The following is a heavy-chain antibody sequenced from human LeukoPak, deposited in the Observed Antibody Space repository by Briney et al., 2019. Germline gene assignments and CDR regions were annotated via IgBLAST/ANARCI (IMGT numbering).Heavy chain of an antibody. CDR2: MNPNSGNT. J-gene: IGHJ3*02. D-gene: IGHD5-12*01. V-gene: IGHV1-8*02. CDR3: SRDGYNYGAFDI. CDR1: GYTFTGYY. Sequence: ASVKVSCKASGYTFTGYYMHWVRQATGQGLEWMGWMNPNSGNTGYAQKFQGRVTMTRNTSISTAYMELSSLRSEDTAVYYCSRDGYNYGAFDIWGQGTMVTVSS.